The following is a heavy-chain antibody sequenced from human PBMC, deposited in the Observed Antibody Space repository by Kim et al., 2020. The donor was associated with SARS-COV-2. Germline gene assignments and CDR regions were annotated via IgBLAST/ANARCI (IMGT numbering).Heavy chain of an antibody. J-gene: IGHJ4*02. CDR3: AKVGSDYGDYYFDY. D-gene: IGHD4-17*01. CDR1: GFTFSSYA. Sequence: GGSLRLSCAASGFTFSSYAMSWVRQAPWKGLEWVSVIYSGGSSTYYADSVKGRFTISRDNSKNTLYLQMNSLRAEDTAVYYCAKVGSDYGDYYFDYWGQGTLVTVSS. CDR2: IYSGGSST. V-gene: IGHV3-23*03.